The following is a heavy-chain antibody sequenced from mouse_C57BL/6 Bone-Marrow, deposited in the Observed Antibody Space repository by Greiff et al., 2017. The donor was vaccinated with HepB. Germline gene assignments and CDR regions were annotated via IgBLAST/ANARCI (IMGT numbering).Heavy chain of an antibody. CDR2: IYYSGTI. Sequence: VQLKESGPGLVKPSQTVFLTCTVTGISITTGNYRWSWIRQFPGNKLEWIGYIYYSGTITYNPSLTSRTTITRDTPKNQFFLEMNSLTAEDTATYYCARVASPYYAMDYWGQGTSVTVSS. V-gene: IGHV3-5*01. D-gene: IGHD1-1*01. CDR3: ARVASPYYAMDY. J-gene: IGHJ4*01. CDR1: GISITTGNYR.